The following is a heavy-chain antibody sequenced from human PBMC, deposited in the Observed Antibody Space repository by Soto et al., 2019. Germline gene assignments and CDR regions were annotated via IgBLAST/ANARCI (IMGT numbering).Heavy chain of an antibody. CDR3: APDGAAGAVMGG. D-gene: IGHD6-13*01. V-gene: IGHV3-21*06. CDR2: ISSGGEYI. Sequence: EVQLVESGGGLVKPGGSLRLSCTASGLIFSNYGMNWVRQAAGKRPEWVSSISSGGEYIDYADSVKGRLTISRDNANNILYRQRTRLGVEDTAVHYCAPDGAAGAVMGGWGQGTTVPVSS. J-gene: IGHJ6*02. CDR1: GLIFSNYG.